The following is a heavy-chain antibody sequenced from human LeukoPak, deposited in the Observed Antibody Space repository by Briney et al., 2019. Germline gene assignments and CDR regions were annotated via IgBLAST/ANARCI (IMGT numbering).Heavy chain of an antibody. CDR3: ARRSTWIQLWSYFDY. Sequence: SETLSLTCTVSGYSISSGYYWGWIRQPPGKGLEWIGSIYHSGSTYYNPSLKSRVTISVDTSKNQFSLKLSSVTAADTAVYYCARRSTWIQLWSYFDYWGQGTLVTVSS. D-gene: IGHD5-18*01. V-gene: IGHV4-38-2*02. CDR2: IYHSGST. J-gene: IGHJ4*02. CDR1: GYSISSGYY.